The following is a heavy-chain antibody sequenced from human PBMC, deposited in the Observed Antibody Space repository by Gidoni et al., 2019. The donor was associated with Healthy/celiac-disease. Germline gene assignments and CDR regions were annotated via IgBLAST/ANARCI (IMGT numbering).Heavy chain of an antibody. Sequence: EVQLVESGGGLVKPGGSLRLSCAASGFTFSSYSMNWVRQAPGKGLEWVSSISSSGSTIYYADSVKGRFTISRDNAKNSLYLQMNSLRAEDTAVYYCARGQRGEDTASWMDVWGQGTTVTVSS. CDR3: ARGQRGEDTASWMDV. D-gene: IGHD5-18*01. CDR2: ISSSGSTI. V-gene: IGHV3-21*01. J-gene: IGHJ6*02. CDR1: GFTFSSYS.